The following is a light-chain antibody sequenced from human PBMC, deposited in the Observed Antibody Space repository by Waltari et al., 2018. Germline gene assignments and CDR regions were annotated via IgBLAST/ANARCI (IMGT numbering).Light chain of an antibody. CDR1: QNVRSN. J-gene: IGKJ1*01. Sequence: EIVMTQSPATLSVSPGERATLSCRASQNVRSNLAWYQEKPGQAPRLLIYGASTRATGIPATFSGGGSGTEFTLTISSLQSEDFAVYYCQQYINWPRTFGQGTKVEIK. CDR3: QQYINWPRT. CDR2: GAS. V-gene: IGKV3-15*01.